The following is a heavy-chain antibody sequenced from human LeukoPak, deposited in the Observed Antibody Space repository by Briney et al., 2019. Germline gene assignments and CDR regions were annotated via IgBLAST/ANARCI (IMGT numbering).Heavy chain of an antibody. CDR3: ARATVTGYSSSWYWFN. J-gene: IGHJ4*02. Sequence: SETLSLTCTVSGGSISSSSYYWGWIRQPPGKGLEWIGSIYYSGSTYYNPSLKSRVTISVDTSKNQFSLKLSSVTAADTAVYYCARATVTGYSSSWYWFNWGQGTLVTVSS. CDR2: IYYSGST. CDR1: GGSISSSSYY. D-gene: IGHD6-13*01. V-gene: IGHV4-39*01.